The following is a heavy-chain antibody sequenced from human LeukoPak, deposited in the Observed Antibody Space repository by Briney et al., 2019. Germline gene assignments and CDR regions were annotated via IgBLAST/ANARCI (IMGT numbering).Heavy chain of an antibody. Sequence: PSETLSLTCTVSGGSISSYYWSWIRQPPGKGPEWIGYIYYSGSTNYNPSLKSRVTISVDTSKNQFSLKLSSVTAADTAVYYCARVTGYIIEDYFDYWGQGTLVTVSS. CDR1: GGSISSYY. V-gene: IGHV4-59*01. D-gene: IGHD3-9*01. J-gene: IGHJ4*02. CDR2: IYYSGST. CDR3: ARVTGYIIEDYFDY.